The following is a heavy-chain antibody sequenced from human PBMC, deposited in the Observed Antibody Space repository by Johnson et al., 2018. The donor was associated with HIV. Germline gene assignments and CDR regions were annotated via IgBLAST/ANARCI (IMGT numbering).Heavy chain of an antibody. CDR2: ISWNSGII. D-gene: IGHD3-10*01. CDR1: GFIFDDYA. CDR3: AKSGGGPYAFDI. Sequence: VQVVESGGGLVQPGRSLRLTCAASGFIFDDYAMYWVRQAPGKGLEWVSGISWNSGIIGYADSVKGRFPISRENSKNMLYLQMDRLRGEDTAVYYCAKSGGGPYAFDIWGQGTMVTVSS. J-gene: IGHJ3*02. V-gene: IGHV3-9*01.